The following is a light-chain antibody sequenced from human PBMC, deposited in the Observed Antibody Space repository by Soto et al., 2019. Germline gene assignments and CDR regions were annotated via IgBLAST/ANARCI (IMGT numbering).Light chain of an antibody. J-gene: IGKJ2*01. Sequence: EIVLTQSPGTLSLSPGERATLSCRASQSVSNSYLAWYQQKPGQAPRLLIFDASSRATGIPDRFSGSGSGTDFTLTISRLEPEDFAVYYCQQYAGSPYTFGQGTKLDIK. V-gene: IGKV3-20*01. CDR1: QSVSNSY. CDR3: QQYAGSPYT. CDR2: DAS.